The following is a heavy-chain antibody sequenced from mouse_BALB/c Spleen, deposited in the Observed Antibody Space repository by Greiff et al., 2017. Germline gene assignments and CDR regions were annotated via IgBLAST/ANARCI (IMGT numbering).Heavy chain of an antibody. Sequence: EVQRVESGGDLVKPGGSLKLSCAASGFTFSSYGMSWVRQTPDKRLEWVATISSGGSYTYYPDSVKGRFTISRDNAKNTLYLQMSSLKSEDTAMYYCARHEEYYYAMDYWGQGTSVTVSS. J-gene: IGHJ4*01. CDR3: ARHEEYYYAMDY. V-gene: IGHV5-6*01. CDR1: GFTFSSYG. CDR2: ISSGGSYT.